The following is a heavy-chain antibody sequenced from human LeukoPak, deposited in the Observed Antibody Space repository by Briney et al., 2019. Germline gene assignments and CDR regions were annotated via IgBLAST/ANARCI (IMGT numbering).Heavy chain of an antibody. D-gene: IGHD3-10*01. Sequence: ASVKVSCKASGGTFSSYAISWVRQAPGQGLEWMGGIIPIFGTANSAEKFQGRVTITTDESTSTAYMELSSLRSEDTAVYYCASIPYGGRWFEPWGQGTLVTVSS. CDR1: GGTFSSYA. CDR2: IIPIFGTA. V-gene: IGHV1-69*05. J-gene: IGHJ5*02. CDR3: ASIPYGGRWFEP.